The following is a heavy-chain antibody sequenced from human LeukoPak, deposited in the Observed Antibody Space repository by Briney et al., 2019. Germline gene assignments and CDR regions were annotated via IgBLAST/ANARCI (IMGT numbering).Heavy chain of an antibody. Sequence: GGSLRLSCAASGFTFIDFYMSWFRQAPGKGLEWVSYISDSGSAISYADSVKGRFTISRDNAKNSLYLQMNSLRAEDTAVYYCLRGDRRDYWGQGTLVTVSS. CDR3: LRGDRRDY. CDR2: ISDSGSAI. CDR1: GFTFIDFY. J-gene: IGHJ4*02. V-gene: IGHV3-11*04.